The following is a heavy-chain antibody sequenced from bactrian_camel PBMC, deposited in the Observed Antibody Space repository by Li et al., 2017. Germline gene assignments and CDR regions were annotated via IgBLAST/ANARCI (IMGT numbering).Heavy chain of an antibody. D-gene: IGHD5*01. CDR2: LDVDGQT. J-gene: IGHJ4*01. V-gene: IGHV3S9*01. Sequence: VQLVESGGGSVQAGASLRLSCTASGYTYNGYCKGWFRQVRGKGREAIAQLDVDGQTTYDDSVRGRFTISRGSDENTVYLRMNGLKPEDTAMYYCAASEFDRSGWGPLHRKEYRYWGQGTQVTVS. CDR3: AASEFDRSGWGPLHRKEYRY. CDR1: GYTYNGYC.